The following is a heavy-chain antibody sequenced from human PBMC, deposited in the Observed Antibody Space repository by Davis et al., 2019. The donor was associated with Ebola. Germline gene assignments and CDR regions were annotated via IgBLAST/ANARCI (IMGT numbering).Heavy chain of an antibody. CDR2: ISSSISTR. V-gene: IGHV3-48*02. CDR1: NLTLSDVW. D-gene: IGHD2-15*01. Sequence: PGGSLRLSCAASNLTLSDVWMNWVRQAPGKGLEWVSYISSSISTRYYADSVKGRFTISRDNAKNSLYLQMNSLRDEDTAVYYCARVQGHCSGGSCYSHYWGQGTLVTVSS. J-gene: IGHJ4*02. CDR3: ARVQGHCSGGSCYSHY.